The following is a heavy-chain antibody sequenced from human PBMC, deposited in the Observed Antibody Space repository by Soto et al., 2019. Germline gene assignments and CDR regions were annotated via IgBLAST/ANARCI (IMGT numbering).Heavy chain of an antibody. J-gene: IGHJ6*02. V-gene: IGHV4-34*01. Sequence: SETLSLTCAVVGDSLRGQSWNWIRQSPGKGLEWIGELDQNGGTNYNPSLKSRAIISDDTSKNQFSLTLTSVTAADTAVYYCAREDSNGWSGESLDVWGQGTTVTVSS. CDR2: LDQNGGT. D-gene: IGHD6-19*01. CDR1: GDSLRGQS. CDR3: AREDSNGWSGESLDV.